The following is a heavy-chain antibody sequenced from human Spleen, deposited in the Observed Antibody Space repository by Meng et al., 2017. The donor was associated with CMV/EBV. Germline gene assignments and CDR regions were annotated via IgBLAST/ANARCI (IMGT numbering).Heavy chain of an antibody. Sequence: SETLSLTCTVSGGSVSSGSSYWTWIRQPPGKGLEWIGYIYYSGNSKYNPSLKSRVIMSVDTSRNQFSLKLSSVTAADTAVYYCARDDKAYYGMDVWGQGTTVTVSS. D-gene: IGHD3-22*01. V-gene: IGHV4-61*01. CDR3: ARDDKAYYGMDV. J-gene: IGHJ6*02. CDR1: GGSVSSGSSY. CDR2: IYYSGNS.